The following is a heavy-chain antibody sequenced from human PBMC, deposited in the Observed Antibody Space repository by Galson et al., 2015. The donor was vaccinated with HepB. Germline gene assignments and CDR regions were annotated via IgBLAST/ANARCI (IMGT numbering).Heavy chain of an antibody. CDR1: GFTFSTYD. CDR2: ISTDGSGT. CDR3: ATGVPSFDY. V-gene: IGHV3-23*01. J-gene: IGHJ4*02. Sequence: SLRLSCAASGFTFSTYDMNWVRQAPGKGPEWVSTISTDGSGTHYADSVKGRFTISRDDSKNTLFLQMNSVRVEDTAVYYCATGVPSFDYWGQGILVNVSA.